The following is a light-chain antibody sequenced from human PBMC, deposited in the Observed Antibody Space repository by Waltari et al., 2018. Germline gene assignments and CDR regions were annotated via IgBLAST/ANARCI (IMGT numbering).Light chain of an antibody. CDR2: GAS. V-gene: IGKV3-20*01. J-gene: IGKJ1*01. CDR3: QQYGETSWT. Sequence: EIVLTQSPGTLSLSPGERATLSCRATESVPANYLAWYQQKPGQAPRRLISGASSRATGIPDRFSGRGSGTDFTLTIARLEPEDFALYYCQQYGETSWTFGQGTKVDLK. CDR1: ESVPANY.